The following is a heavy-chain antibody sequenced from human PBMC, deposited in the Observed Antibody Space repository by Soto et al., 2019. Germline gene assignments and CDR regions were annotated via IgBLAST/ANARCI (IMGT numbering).Heavy chain of an antibody. Sequence: QVHLVESGGGVVQTGMSLRLSCAASGFTFSTYGMHWVRQAPGKGLDWLAVMSFDGSNEYYADSVQGRLTISRDKSRNTLYLQMNSLRTEDTVVYHCAKDDAVAFDIWGQGTMVTVSS. CDR3: AKDDAVAFDI. J-gene: IGHJ3*02. V-gene: IGHV3-30*18. CDR2: MSFDGSNE. CDR1: GFTFSTYG.